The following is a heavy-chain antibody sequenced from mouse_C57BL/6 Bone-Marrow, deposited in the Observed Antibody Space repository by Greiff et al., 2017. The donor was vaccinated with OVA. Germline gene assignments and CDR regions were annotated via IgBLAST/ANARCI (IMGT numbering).Heavy chain of an antibody. CDR1: GFTFTDYY. J-gene: IGHJ4*01. CDR2: IRNKANGYTT. CDR3: ARATRDYYAMDY. V-gene: IGHV7-3*01. Sequence: EVTLMESGGGLVQPGGSLSLSCAASGFTFTDYYMSWVRQPPGKALEWLGFIRNKANGYTTEYSASVKGRFTISRDNSQSILYLQMNALRAEDSATYYCARATRDYYAMDYWGQGTSVTVSS.